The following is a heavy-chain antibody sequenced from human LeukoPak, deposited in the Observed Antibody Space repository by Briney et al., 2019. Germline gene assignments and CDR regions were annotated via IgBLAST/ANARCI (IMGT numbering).Heavy chain of an antibody. CDR1: GFTFSSYA. J-gene: IGHJ4*02. Sequence: GGSLRLSCAASGFTFSSYAMSWVRQAPGKGLEWVSDISGSGGSTYNADSVKGRFTISRDNSKNTMYLQMNSLRAEDTAIYYCAKGCGGGYGLDNWGQGTLVTVSS. D-gene: IGHD5-12*01. CDR3: AKGCGGGYGLDN. V-gene: IGHV3-23*01. CDR2: ISGSGGST.